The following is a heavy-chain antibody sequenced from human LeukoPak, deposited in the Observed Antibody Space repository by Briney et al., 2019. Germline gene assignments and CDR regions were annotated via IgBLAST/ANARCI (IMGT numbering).Heavy chain of an antibody. Sequence: SVTVSRKASGGTFSSYTISWVRQAPGQGLEWMGRIIPILGIANYAQKFQGRVTITADKSTSTAYMELSSLRSEDTAVYYCSFGAPIYYYGMDVWGQGTTVAVSS. D-gene: IGHD3-10*01. V-gene: IGHV1-69*02. J-gene: IGHJ6*02. CDR2: IIPILGIA. CDR3: SFGAPIYYYGMDV. CDR1: GGTFSSYT.